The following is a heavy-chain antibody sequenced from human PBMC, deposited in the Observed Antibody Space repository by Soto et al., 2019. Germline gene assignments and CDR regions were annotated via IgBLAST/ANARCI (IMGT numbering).Heavy chain of an antibody. J-gene: IGHJ4*02. CDR2: IIPILGIA. V-gene: IGHV1-69*02. Sequence: ASVKVSCKASGGTFSSYTISWVRQAPGQGLEWMGRIIPILGIANYAQKFQGRVTITADKSTSTAYMELSSLRSEDTAVYYCARGREEVPAVTYYFVYWGQGTLVTVSS. CDR3: ARGREEVPAVTYYFVY. CDR1: GGTFSSYT. D-gene: IGHD2-2*01.